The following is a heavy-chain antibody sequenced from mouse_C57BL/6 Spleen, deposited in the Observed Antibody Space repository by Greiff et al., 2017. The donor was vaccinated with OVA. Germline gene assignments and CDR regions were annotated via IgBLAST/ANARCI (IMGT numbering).Heavy chain of an antibody. Sequence: QVQLQQSGAELVKPGASVKMSCKASGYTFTSYWITWVKQRPGQGLEWIGDIYPGSGSTNYNEKFKSKATLTVDTSSSTAYMQLSSLTSEDSAVYYGARFRGGTSSAWFAYWGQGTLVTVSA. D-gene: IGHD3-3*01. V-gene: IGHV1-55*01. CDR3: ARFRGGTSSAWFAY. CDR2: IYPGSGST. CDR1: GYTFTSYW. J-gene: IGHJ3*01.